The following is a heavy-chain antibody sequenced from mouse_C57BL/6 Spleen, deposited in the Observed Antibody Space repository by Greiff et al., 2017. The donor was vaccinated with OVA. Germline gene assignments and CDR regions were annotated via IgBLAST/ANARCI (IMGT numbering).Heavy chain of an antibody. J-gene: IGHJ4*01. Sequence: VQLQQSGPVLVKPGASVKMSCKASGYTFTDYYMNWVKQSHGKSLEWIGVINPYNGGTSYKQKFKGKATLTVDKYSSTAFMKLNSLTSDDSAVYYCARGYEGHYYTMDYWGQGTSVTVSS. CDR2: INPYNGGT. CDR1: GYTFTDYY. V-gene: IGHV1-19*01. CDR3: ARGYEGHYYTMDY. D-gene: IGHD2-3*01.